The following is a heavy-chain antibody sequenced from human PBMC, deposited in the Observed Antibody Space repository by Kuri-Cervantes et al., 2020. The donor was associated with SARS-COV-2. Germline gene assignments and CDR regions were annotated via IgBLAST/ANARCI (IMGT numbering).Heavy chain of an antibody. J-gene: IGHJ6*02. CDR3: ARVSVAETYYDFWSGYYYYGIDV. CDR1: GFTFSSYS. CDR2: ISSSSSYI. V-gene: IGHV3-21*01. D-gene: IGHD3-3*01. Sequence: GGSLRLSCAASGFTFSSYSMNWVRQAPGKGLEWVSSISSSSSYIYYADPVKGRFTISRDNAKNSLYLQMNSRRAEDTAVYYCARVSVAETYYDFWSGYYYYGIDVWGQGTTVTVSS.